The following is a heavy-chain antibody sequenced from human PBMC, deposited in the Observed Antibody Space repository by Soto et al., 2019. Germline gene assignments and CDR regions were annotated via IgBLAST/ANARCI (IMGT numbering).Heavy chain of an antibody. CDR3: ARGYYYGSGSYRRTPFDYGMDV. Sequence: QVQLQQWGAGLLKPSETLSLTCAVYGGSFSGYYWSWIRQPPGKGLEWIGEINHSGSTNYNPSLKSRVTIAVDTSKNQFSLRLGSVTAADTAVYYCARGYYYGSGSYRRTPFDYGMDVWGQGTTVTVSS. CDR1: GGSFSGYY. V-gene: IGHV4-34*01. D-gene: IGHD3-10*01. J-gene: IGHJ6*02. CDR2: INHSGST.